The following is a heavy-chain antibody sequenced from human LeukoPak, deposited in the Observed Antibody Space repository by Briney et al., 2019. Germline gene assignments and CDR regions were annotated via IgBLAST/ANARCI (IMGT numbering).Heavy chain of an antibody. V-gene: IGHV1-69*04. J-gene: IGHJ4*02. CDR2: IIPILGIA. Sequence: SVKVSCKASGGTFSSYTISLVRQAPGQGLEWMGRIIPILGIANYAQKFQGRVTITADKSTSTAYMELSSLRSEDTAVYYCARELYCSSTSCYPDYWGQGTLVTLSS. D-gene: IGHD2-2*01. CDR3: ARELYCSSTSCYPDY. CDR1: GGTFSSYT.